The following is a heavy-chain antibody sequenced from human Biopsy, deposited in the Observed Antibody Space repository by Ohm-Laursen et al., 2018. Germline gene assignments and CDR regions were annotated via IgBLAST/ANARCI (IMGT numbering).Heavy chain of an antibody. CDR2: VYNGGIT. D-gene: IGHD3-3*01. J-gene: IGHJ5*02. Sequence: GTLSLTCCVSGGSIISYYWTWIRQPPGKGLEWIGHVYNGGITNYNPSLKSRVTISKDTSKDQFSLQVNSVTAADTAVYYCARTPRDSFWSGSYKRGLRFDPWGQGTLVIVSS. V-gene: IGHV4-59*01. CDR1: GGSIISYY. CDR3: ARTPRDSFWSGSYKRGLRFDP.